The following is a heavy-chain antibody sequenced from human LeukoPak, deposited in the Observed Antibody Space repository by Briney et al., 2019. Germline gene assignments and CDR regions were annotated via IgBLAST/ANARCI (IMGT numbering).Heavy chain of an antibody. CDR3: AKDHGTAVAGFYY. J-gene: IGHJ4*02. V-gene: IGHV3-23*01. D-gene: IGHD6-19*01. CDR1: GFSLSTYG. Sequence: PGGSLRLSCAASGFSLSTYGVSWVRQPPGKGLEWVSGITGTGGSTYYADSVKGWFTVSRDTSKNTLYLQMNSLKAEDTAIYYCAKDHGTAVAGFYYWGQGTLVTVSS. CDR2: ITGTGGST.